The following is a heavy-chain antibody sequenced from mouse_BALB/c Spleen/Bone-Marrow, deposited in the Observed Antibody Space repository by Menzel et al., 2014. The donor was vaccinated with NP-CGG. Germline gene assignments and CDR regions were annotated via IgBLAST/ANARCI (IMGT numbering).Heavy chain of an antibody. V-gene: IGHV1-54*01. Sequence: VKLMESGAELVRPGTSVKVSCKASGYAFTNYLLEWLKQRPGQGLEWIGVLNPGSGGSHYNEKFKGKATLTADKSSSTAYMQLSSLTSDDSAVYFCARSTTVKDYFDYWGQGTTLTVSS. CDR2: LNPGSGGS. J-gene: IGHJ2*01. CDR1: GYAFTNYL. D-gene: IGHD1-1*01. CDR3: ARSTTVKDYFDY.